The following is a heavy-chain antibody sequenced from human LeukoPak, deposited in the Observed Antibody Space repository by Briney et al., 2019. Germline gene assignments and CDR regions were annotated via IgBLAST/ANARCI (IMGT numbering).Heavy chain of an antibody. Sequence: GESLKISCQASGYSFTSSWIGWARQMPGKGLEWMAITNPGDSDTRYSPSFQGQVTISADKSISTVYLQWGSLKASDTAMYYCARQPGAGWFDPWGQGTLVTVSS. CDR1: GYSFTSSW. CDR3: ARQPGAGWFDP. D-gene: IGHD3-10*01. J-gene: IGHJ5*02. CDR2: TNPGDSDT. V-gene: IGHV5-51*01.